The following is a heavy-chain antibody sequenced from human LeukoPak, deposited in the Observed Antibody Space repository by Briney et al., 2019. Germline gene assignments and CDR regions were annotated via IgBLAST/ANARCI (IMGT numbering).Heavy chain of an antibody. CDR3: GRAGPRGWFDP. V-gene: IGHV1-46*01. Sequence: ASVKVSCKASGYTFTSYYMHWVRQAPGQGLEWMGIINPSGGSTSYAQKFQGRVTMTRDMSTSTVYMELSSLRSEDTAVYYCGRAGPRGWFDPWGQGTLVTVSS. CDR2: INPSGGST. CDR1: GYTFTSYY. J-gene: IGHJ5*02.